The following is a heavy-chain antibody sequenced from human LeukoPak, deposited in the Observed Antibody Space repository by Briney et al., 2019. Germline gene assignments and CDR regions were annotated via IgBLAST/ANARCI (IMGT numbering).Heavy chain of an antibody. Sequence: GESLKISCKGSGYKFPYHWIAWVRQMPGKGLGWLGIIYPGDADTRYSPSFQGQVTISVDKSISTAYLQWNSLKASDTAMYYCARLPNSGADLTWFDPWGQGTLVTVSS. V-gene: IGHV5-51*01. CDR3: ARLPNSGADLTWFDP. CDR1: GYKFPYHW. D-gene: IGHD3-10*01. J-gene: IGHJ5*02. CDR2: IYPGDADT.